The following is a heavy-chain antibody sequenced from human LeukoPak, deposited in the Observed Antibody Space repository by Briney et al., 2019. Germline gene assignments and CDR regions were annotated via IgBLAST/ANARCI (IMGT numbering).Heavy chain of an antibody. CDR3: ARDGVVASIERKEYFQH. D-gene: IGHD2-21*02. CDR1: GFGFRSYG. Sequence: PGGSLRLSCAASGFGFRSYGMHWVRQAPGKGLEWVAVIWHDGSNKYYADSVKGRFTISRDNSKNTSYLQMNSLSAEDTAVYYCARDGVVASIERKEYFQHWGQGTLVTVSS. J-gene: IGHJ1*01. CDR2: IWHDGSNK. V-gene: IGHV3-33*01.